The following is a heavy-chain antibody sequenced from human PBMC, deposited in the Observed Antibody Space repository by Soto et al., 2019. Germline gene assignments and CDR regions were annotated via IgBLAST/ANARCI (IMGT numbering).Heavy chain of an antibody. Sequence: PSETLSLTCAVSGYSISSNYYWGWIRQPPGKGLEWLGSFYHAGRNFYNPSHESRVTISVDTSKNHVSLNLSSVTAADTAVYYCASYLGSGNYYNIPASWGQGTLVTVSS. D-gene: IGHD3-10*01. V-gene: IGHV4-38-2*01. CDR3: ASYLGSGNYYNIPAS. CDR1: GYSISSNYY. CDR2: FYHAGRN. J-gene: IGHJ5*02.